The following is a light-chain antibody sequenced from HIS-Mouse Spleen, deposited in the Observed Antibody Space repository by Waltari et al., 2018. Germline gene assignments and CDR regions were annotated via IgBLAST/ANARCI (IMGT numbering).Light chain of an antibody. Sequence: SSELTQDPAVSVALGQTVRTTCQGDSLRSYYASWYQQKPGQATVLVSYGKNNRPAGIPDRFSGSSSGNTASLTITGAQAEDEADYYCNSRDSSGNHVVFGGGTKLTVL. CDR1: SLRSYY. CDR2: GKN. CDR3: NSRDSSGNHVV. V-gene: IGLV3-19*01. J-gene: IGLJ2*01.